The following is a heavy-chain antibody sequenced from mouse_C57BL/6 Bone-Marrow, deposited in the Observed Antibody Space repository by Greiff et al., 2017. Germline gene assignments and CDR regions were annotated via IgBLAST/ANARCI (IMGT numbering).Heavy chain of an antibody. CDR2: IDPENGDT. Sequence: VHVKQSGAELVRPGASVKLSCTASGFNIKDDYMHWVKQRPEQGLEWIGWIDPENGDTEYASKFQGKATITADTSSNTAYLQLSSLTSDDTAVYYCTTGLRSYFDYWGQGTTLTVSS. CDR3: TTGLRSYFDY. D-gene: IGHD1-1*01. CDR1: GFNIKDDY. J-gene: IGHJ2*01. V-gene: IGHV14-4*01.